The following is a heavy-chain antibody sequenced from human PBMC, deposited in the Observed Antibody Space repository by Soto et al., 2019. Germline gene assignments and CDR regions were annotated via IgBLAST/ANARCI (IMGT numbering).Heavy chain of an antibody. CDR3: ARDYFDGSDYTTNWFDP. Sequence: SPATLSLTCSVSADSISNSRFYWAWIRQPPGEGLEWIGSIYHAGNAYYEPCVKSRVTIFVDTSKNQFSVKLTSVTAADTALYYCARDYFDGSDYTTNWFDPWGQGSLVTVSA. CDR2: IYHAGNA. D-gene: IGHD3-22*01. CDR1: ADSISNSRFY. V-gene: IGHV4-39*01. J-gene: IGHJ5*02.